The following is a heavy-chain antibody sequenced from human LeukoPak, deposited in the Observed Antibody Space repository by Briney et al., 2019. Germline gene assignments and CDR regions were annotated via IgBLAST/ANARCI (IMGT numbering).Heavy chain of an antibody. J-gene: IGHJ4*02. Sequence: GASVKVSCKASGYTFTSYYMHWVRQAPGQGLEWMGWINPSSGGTNYAQKFQGRVTMTRDTSISTAYMELSRLRSDDTAVYYCARLSSWELGGYYFDYWGQGTLVTVSS. CDR2: INPSSGGT. V-gene: IGHV1-2*02. CDR3: ARLSSWELGGYYFDY. D-gene: IGHD1-26*01. CDR1: GYTFTSYY.